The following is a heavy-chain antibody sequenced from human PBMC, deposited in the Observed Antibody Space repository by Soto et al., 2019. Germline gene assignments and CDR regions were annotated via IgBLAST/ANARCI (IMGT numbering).Heavy chain of an antibody. V-gene: IGHV1-2*04. CDR3: ARDARGDEAPMDY. CDR1: GYTFTGYY. D-gene: IGHD3-10*01. J-gene: IGHJ4*02. CDR2: INPNSGGA. Sequence: ASVKVSCKASGYTFTGYYMHWVRQAPGQGLEWMGWINPNSGGANYAQKFQGWVTMTRDTSISTAYMELSRLRSDDTAVYYCARDARGDEAPMDYWGQGTLVTVSS.